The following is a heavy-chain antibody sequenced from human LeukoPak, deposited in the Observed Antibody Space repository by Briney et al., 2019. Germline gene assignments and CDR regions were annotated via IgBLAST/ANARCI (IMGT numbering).Heavy chain of an antibody. V-gene: IGHV4-59*04. CDR2: IYYSGST. D-gene: IGHD6-19*01. CDR1: GGSISSYY. J-gene: IGHJ4*02. Sequence: SETLSLTCTVSGGSISSYYWSWIRQPPGKGLEWIGYIYYSGSTYYNPSLKSRVTISVDTSKNQFSLKLSSVTAADTAVYYCARSKKLGDSSGWYYFDYWGQGTLVTVSS. CDR3: ARSKKLGDSSGWYYFDY.